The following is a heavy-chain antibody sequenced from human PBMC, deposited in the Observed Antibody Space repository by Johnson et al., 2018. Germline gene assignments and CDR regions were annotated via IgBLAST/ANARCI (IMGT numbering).Heavy chain of an antibody. J-gene: IGHJ6*02. D-gene: IGHD2-2*01. CDR3: TRVLRSNGMDV. Sequence: VQLVESGGGLVKPGRSLRLSCTASGFTFGDYAMSWFRQAPGKGLEWVGFIRSKAYGGTTEYAASVKGRFTISRDDSKSIAYLQMNSLKPEDTAVYYCTRVLRSNGMDVWGQGTTVTVSS. CDR1: GFTFGDYA. V-gene: IGHV3-49*05. CDR2: IRSKAYGGTT.